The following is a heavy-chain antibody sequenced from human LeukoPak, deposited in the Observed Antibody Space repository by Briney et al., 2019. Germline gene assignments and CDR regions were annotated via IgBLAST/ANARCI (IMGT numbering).Heavy chain of an antibody. V-gene: IGHV1-69*13. Sequence: ASVKVSCKASGYTFTSYAMHWVRQAPGQGLEWMGGIIPIFGTANYAQKFQGRVTITADESTSTAYMELSSLRSEDTAVYYCARDLYQAVAPDWGQGTLVTVSS. CDR3: ARDLYQAVAPD. J-gene: IGHJ4*02. CDR1: GYTFTSYA. CDR2: IIPIFGTA. D-gene: IGHD6-19*01.